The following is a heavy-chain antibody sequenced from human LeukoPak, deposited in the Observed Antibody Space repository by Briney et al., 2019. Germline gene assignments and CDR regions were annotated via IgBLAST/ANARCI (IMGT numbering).Heavy chain of an antibody. CDR1: GYTFTSYG. J-gene: IGHJ6*03. V-gene: IGHV1-18*01. Sequence: VASVKVSCKASGYTFTSYGISWVRQAPGQGLEWMGWISAYNGNTNYAQKLQGRVTMTTDTSTSTAYMELRSLRSDDTAVYYCARVGYGGNSWHYYYYYMDVWGKGTTVTVSS. CDR3: ARVGYGGNSWHYYYYYMDV. D-gene: IGHD4-23*01. CDR2: ISAYNGNT.